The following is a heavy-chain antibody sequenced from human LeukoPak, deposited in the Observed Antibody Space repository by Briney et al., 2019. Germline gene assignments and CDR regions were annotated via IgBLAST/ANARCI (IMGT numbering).Heavy chain of an antibody. CDR1: GFSFSSFS. V-gene: IGHV3-21*01. CDR3: ARDLHSGSYEDAFDI. D-gene: IGHD1-26*01. CDR2: ISGGSSFT. J-gene: IGHJ3*02. Sequence: GGSLRLSCAASGFSFSSFSMNWVRQAPGKGLEWVSYISGGSSFTYYVDSVKGRFTISRDNAKNSLYLQMNSLRAEDTAVYYCARDLHSGSYEDAFDIWGQGTMVTVSS.